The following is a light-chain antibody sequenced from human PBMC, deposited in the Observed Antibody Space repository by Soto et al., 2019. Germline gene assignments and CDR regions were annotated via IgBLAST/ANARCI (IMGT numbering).Light chain of an antibody. CDR2: ARS. J-gene: IGKJ2*01. CDR1: QSVSNY. CDR3: QHSYSCPYT. Sequence: DIQMTQFPTSLPASVGDRVIITCRASQSVSNYLNWYQQKPGKAPSLLIYARSLLLPGVPSRISGSGSETNFTLTISGLQPDDFAVYGCQHSYSCPYTFGQGTTVEI. V-gene: IGKV1-39*01.